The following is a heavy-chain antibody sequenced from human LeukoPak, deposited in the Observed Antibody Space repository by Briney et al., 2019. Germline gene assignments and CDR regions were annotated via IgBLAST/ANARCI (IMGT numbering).Heavy chain of an antibody. CDR1: GFTFSSYS. CDR3: ARLKMVLPDY. D-gene: IGHD4/OR15-4a*01. Sequence: SGGSLRLSCAASGFTFSSYSMNWVRQAPGKGLEWIGSIYHSGSTYYNPSLKSRVTISVDTSKNQFSLKLSSVTAADTAVYYCARLKMVLPDYWGQGTLVTVSS. V-gene: IGHV4-38-2*01. CDR2: IYHSGST. J-gene: IGHJ4*02.